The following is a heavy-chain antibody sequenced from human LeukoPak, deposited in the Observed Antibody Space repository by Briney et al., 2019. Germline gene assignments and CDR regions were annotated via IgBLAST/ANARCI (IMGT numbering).Heavy chain of an antibody. V-gene: IGHV4-59*01. CDR1: GGSISSYY. D-gene: IGHD5-18*01. Sequence: SETLSFTCTVSGGSISSYYWSWIRQPPGNGLEWIGYIYYSGSTNYNPSLKSRVTISVDTSKNQFSLKLSSVTAADTAVYYCARRGYSYGYGYQGFDYWGQGTLVTVSS. CDR2: IYYSGST. CDR3: ARRGYSYGYGYQGFDY. J-gene: IGHJ4*02.